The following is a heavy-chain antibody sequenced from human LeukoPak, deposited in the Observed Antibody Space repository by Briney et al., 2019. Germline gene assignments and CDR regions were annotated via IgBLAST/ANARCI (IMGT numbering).Heavy chain of an antibody. CDR1: GYTFTSYA. CDR2: NNAGNGNT. CDR3: ARVRRPYGSGSYFNWFDP. Sequence: GASVKVSCKASGYTFTSYAMHWVRQAPGQRLEWMGWNNAGNGNTKYSQKFQGRVTITRDTSASTAYMELSSLRSEDTAVYYCARVRRPYGSGSYFNWFDPWGQGTLVTVSS. J-gene: IGHJ5*02. D-gene: IGHD3-10*01. V-gene: IGHV1-3*01.